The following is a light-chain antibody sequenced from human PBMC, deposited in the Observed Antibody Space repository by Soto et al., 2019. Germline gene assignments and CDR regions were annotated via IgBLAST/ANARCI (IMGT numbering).Light chain of an antibody. J-gene: IGLJ2*01. CDR3: GSSTDTDTLVI. CDR1: SSDVGGYDY. V-gene: IGLV2-14*01. Sequence: QSVLTQPASVSGSPGQSITISCTGTSSDVGGYDYVSWYQLHPGKAPKLLIFEVTNRPSGVSSRFSGSKSGNTASLTISGLQTEDEATYYCGSSTDTDTLVIFGGGTQLTVL. CDR2: EVT.